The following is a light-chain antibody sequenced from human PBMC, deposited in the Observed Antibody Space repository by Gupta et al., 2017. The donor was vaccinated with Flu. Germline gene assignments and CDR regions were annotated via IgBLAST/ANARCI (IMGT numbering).Light chain of an antibody. CDR2: QDS. J-gene: IGLJ2*01. V-gene: IGLV3-1*01. Sequence: SFDLTQPPSVSVDPGQTATITCSGDTLGDNFASWYQHRPGQSPLLPIYQDSKRPAGIPDRFSGANSGNTATLTVSGTQAMDEADYYCQAWDRGTVVFGGGTRLTVL. CDR1: TLGDNF. CDR3: QAWDRGTVV.